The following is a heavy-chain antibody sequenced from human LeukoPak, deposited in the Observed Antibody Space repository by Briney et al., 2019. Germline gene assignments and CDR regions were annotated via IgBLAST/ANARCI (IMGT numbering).Heavy chain of an antibody. CDR2: SHYSGTT. D-gene: IGHD2-2*02. V-gene: IGHV4-39*01. J-gene: IGHJ4*02. CDR3: ASPYIGRFDY. CDR1: GGSISSSTYY. Sequence: SETLSLTCTVSGGSISSSTYYWGWIRQPPGKGLEWIGSSHYSGTTYYNPSLKSRVTISVDTSKNQFSLSLSSVSAADTAVYYCASPYIGRFDYWGQGTLVTVSS.